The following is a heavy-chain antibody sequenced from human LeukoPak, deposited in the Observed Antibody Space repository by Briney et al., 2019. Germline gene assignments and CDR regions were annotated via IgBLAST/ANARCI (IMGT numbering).Heavy chain of an antibody. CDR3: AKDEEGYYYGSSGTDWFDP. CDR2: ISGSGGST. V-gene: IGHV3-23*01. D-gene: IGHD3-22*01. CDR1: GFTFSSYA. J-gene: IGHJ5*02. Sequence: GGSLRLSCAASGFTFSSYAMSWVRQAPGKGLEWVSAISGSGGSTYYADSVKGRFTISRDNSKNTLYLQMNSLRAEDTAVYYCAKDEEGYYYGSSGTDWFDPWGQGTLVTVSS.